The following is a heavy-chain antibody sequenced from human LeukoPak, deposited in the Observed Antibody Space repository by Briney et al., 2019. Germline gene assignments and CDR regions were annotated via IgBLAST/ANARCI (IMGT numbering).Heavy chain of an antibody. CDR1: GFTFTSSA. CDR3: AAWYGGNSVHFDY. V-gene: IGHV1-58*01. Sequence: SVKVSCKASGFTFTSSAVQWVRQARGQRLEWIGWTVVGSGNTNYAQKFQERVTITRDMSTSTAYMELSSLRSEDTAVYCCAAWYGGNSVHFDYWGQGTLVTVSS. D-gene: IGHD4-23*01. J-gene: IGHJ4*02. CDR2: TVVGSGNT.